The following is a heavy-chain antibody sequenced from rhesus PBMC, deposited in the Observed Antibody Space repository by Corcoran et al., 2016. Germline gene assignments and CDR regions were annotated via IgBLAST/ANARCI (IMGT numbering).Heavy chain of an antibody. CDR3: AREGGSWRFDY. V-gene: IGHV3-178*01. D-gene: IGHD6-25*01. CDR1: GFTFSDYY. CDR2: LSNGGGST. Sequence: EVQLVESGGGLAKPGGSLRLSCAASGFTFSDYYMDWVRQAPGKGLEWVSRLSNGGGSTWYADAGKGRFTISRENAKNTLYLQMNRLRAEDTAVYYCAREGGSWRFDYWGQGVLVTVSS. J-gene: IGHJ4*01.